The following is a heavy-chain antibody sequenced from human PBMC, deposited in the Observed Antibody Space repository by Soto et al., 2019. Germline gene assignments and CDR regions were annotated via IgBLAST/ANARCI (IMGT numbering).Heavy chain of an antibody. J-gene: IGHJ4*02. Sequence: QVQLQESGPGLVKPSETLSLTCTVSGGSVSSGRFYWSWIRQPPGKGLEWIGYIHNSGSTKCNPSLRSRVTISVDTSKNQVSLKLTSVTAADTAVYYCARSGSGSGWLGGQGTLVTVSS. CDR3: ARSGSGSGWL. D-gene: IGHD6-19*01. CDR2: IHNSGST. CDR1: GGSVSSGRFY. V-gene: IGHV4-61*01.